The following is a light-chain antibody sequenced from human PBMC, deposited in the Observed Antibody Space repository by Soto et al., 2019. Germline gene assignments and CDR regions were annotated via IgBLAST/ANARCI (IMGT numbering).Light chain of an antibody. V-gene: IGKV3-15*01. Sequence: EIVMTQSPATLSVSPGERATLSCRASQSLSRNLAWYQQKPGQAPRLLIYDASTRATGLPARFSGSGSGTAFTPTIDSLQSEDFAVYYCQQYEDWAYTFGQGTKLEIK. CDR3: QQYEDWAYT. CDR2: DAS. J-gene: IGKJ2*01. CDR1: QSLSRN.